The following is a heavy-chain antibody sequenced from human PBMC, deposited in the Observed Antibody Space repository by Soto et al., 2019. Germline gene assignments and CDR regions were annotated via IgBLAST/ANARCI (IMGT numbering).Heavy chain of an antibody. CDR2: IMPIFRTP. V-gene: IGHV1-69*12. D-gene: IGHD1-1*01. CDR1: WGTFRNSA. CDR3: ARDNDRPQLGGNYYYILDV. J-gene: IGHJ6*01. Sequence: QVQLEQSGAEVKKPGSSVKVSCKASWGTFRNSAISWVRQAPGQGLEWMGGIMPIFRTPDYEQKFHGRVTITADESTSTAYMELSGLRSEDTAVYFCARDNDRPQLGGNYYYILDVWGNGTKVTVSS.